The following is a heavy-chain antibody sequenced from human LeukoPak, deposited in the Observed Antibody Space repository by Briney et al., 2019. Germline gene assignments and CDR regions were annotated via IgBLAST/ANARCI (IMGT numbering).Heavy chain of an antibody. J-gene: IGHJ4*02. D-gene: IGHD7-27*01. Sequence: PGGSQRLSCVASGFTFSLRAMSWVRQAPGKGLEWVASIGSSETFYADSVQGRFTVSRDNSQNTLYLQLNSLRVEDTAVYYCAKDATPGNSIWDSFAGWGQGTLVTVSS. CDR3: AKDATPGNSIWDSFAG. V-gene: IGHV3-23*01. CDR2: IGSSET. CDR1: GFTFSLRA.